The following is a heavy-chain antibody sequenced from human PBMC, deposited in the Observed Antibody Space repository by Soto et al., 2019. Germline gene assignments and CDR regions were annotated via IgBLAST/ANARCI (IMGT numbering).Heavy chain of an antibody. D-gene: IGHD3-10*01. J-gene: IGHJ6*02. CDR2: IKQDGSEK. V-gene: IGHV3-7*05. Sequence: EVQLVESGGGLVQPGGSLRLSCAASGFTFSSYWMSWVRQAPGKGLEWVANIKQDGSEKYYVDSVKGRFTISRDNAKNALDLQMNSLRAEDTAGYYCASRDITMVRGVYYYYGMDVWGQGTTVTVSS. CDR1: GFTFSSYW. CDR3: ASRDITMVRGVYYYYGMDV.